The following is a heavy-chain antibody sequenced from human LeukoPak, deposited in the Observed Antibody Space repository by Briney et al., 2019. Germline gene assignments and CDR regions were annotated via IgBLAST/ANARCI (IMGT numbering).Heavy chain of an antibody. V-gene: IGHV3-21*01. CDR1: GFTFSSYS. CDR3: ARLIYTTSWPNAFDI. D-gene: IGHD6-13*01. CDR2: ISGGGDAI. Sequence: PGGSLRLSCAASGFTFSSYSMNWVRQAPGKGLEWVSLISGGGDAIYYSDSVNGRFTISRDNAENSLYLQMDSLRAEDTAVYYCARLIYTTSWPNAFDIWGQGTLVTVSS. J-gene: IGHJ4*02.